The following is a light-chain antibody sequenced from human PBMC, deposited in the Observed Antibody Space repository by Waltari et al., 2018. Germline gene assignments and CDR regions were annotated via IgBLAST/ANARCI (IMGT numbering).Light chain of an antibody. Sequence: QSALTQPASVSGSPGQSITISCTGTSRAGGGYNFVSWYQQHPAKVPKLIIYEVNNRPSGVSNRFSGSKSGNTASLTISGLQAEDEADYYCSSYTRHETGIFGGGTKLTVL. CDR1: SRAGGGYNF. CDR3: SSYTRHETGI. J-gene: IGLJ2*01. V-gene: IGLV2-14*01. CDR2: EVN.